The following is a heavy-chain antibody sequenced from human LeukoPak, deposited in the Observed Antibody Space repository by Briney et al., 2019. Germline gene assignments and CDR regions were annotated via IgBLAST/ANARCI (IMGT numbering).Heavy chain of an antibody. D-gene: IGHD3-9*01. V-gene: IGHV1-2*02. CDR1: GYTFTGHY. Sequence: ASVKVSCKASGYTFTGHYMHWVRQAPGQGLEWMGWINPNSGGTNYAQKFQGRVTMTRDTSISTAYMELSRLRSDDTAVYYCARDDYDILTGYYKGLDYWGQGTLVTVSS. J-gene: IGHJ4*02. CDR3: ARDDYDILTGYYKGLDY. CDR2: INPNSGGT.